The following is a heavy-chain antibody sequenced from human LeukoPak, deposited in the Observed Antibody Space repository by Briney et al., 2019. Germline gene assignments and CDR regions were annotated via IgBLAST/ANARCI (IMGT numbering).Heavy chain of an antibody. D-gene: IGHD1-26*01. CDR2: INPDGGSI. CDR3: AGATNKYEVLPFDY. CDR1: RFTFGDFA. Sequence: PGGSLRLSCAASRFTFGDFAMHWVRQTPKKGLEWVSSINPDGGSINYADSVKGRFTISRDNAKNSLFLQMDSLRLEDTALYYCAGATNKYEVLPFDYWGQGTLVTVSS. J-gene: IGHJ4*02. V-gene: IGHV3-9*01.